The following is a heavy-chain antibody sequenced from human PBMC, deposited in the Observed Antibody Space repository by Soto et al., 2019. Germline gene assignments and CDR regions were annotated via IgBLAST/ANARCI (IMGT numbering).Heavy chain of an antibody. J-gene: IGHJ4*02. CDR3: VKAAAGTYFEY. CDR2: IDSGGTT. CDR1: GFTFSSYS. D-gene: IGHD6-13*01. Sequence: EVQLVESGGDLVQPGGSLRLSCVASGFTFSSYSMNWVRQAPGKGLEWISYIDSGGTTWYAGSVRGRFAISRDNAKNSLYLQMNSLRDEDTAVYYCVKAAAGTYFEYWGQGSLVTVSS. V-gene: IGHV3-48*02.